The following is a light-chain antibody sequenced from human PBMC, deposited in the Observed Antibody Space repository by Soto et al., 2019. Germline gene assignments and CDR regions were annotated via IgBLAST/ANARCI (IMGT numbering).Light chain of an antibody. CDR1: SSDIGTYNL. CDR3: CSFAGSGTGV. V-gene: IGLV2-23*02. Sequence: QSVLTQPASGSGSPGRSIAISCTGTSSDIGTYNLVPWYQQHPGKVPKLMISEVNKRPSGVSNRFSGSKSGNTASLTISGLQTEDEADYYCCSFAGSGTGVFGTGTKVTVL. J-gene: IGLJ1*01. CDR2: EVN.